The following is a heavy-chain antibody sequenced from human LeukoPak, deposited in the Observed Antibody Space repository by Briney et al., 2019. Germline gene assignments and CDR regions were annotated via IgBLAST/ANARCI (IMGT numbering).Heavy chain of an antibody. CDR2: ISYDGSNK. CDR3: AKDVSVRVPAASYIDY. CDR1: GFTFSSYS. V-gene: IGHV3-30*18. J-gene: IGHJ4*02. D-gene: IGHD2-2*01. Sequence: GGSLRLSCAASGFTFSSYSMHWVRQAPGKGLEWVAVISYDGSNKYYADSVKGRFTISRDNSKNTLYLQMNSLRAEDTAVYYCAKDVSVRVPAASYIDYWGQGTLVTVSS.